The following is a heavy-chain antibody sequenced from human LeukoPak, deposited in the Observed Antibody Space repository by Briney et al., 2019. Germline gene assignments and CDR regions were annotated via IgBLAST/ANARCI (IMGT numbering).Heavy chain of an antibody. V-gene: IGHV3-43*02. Sequence: GGSLRISCAASGFMFDDYAMHWVRQVPGRGLEWVSLISGDGVSSFYADSARGRFTISRDNNNNSLSLQMHSLTAEDTAFYYCAREQFSHTSNYFDNWGQGILVTVSS. CDR1: GFMFDDYA. CDR3: AREQFSHTSNYFDN. D-gene: IGHD5-24*01. J-gene: IGHJ4*02. CDR2: ISGDGVSS.